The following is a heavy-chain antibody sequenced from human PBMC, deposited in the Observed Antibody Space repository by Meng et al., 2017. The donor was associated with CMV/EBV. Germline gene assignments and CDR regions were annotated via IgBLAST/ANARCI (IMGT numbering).Heavy chain of an antibody. CDR3: ARGVKYSYGHYYYYYGMDV. CDR2: INHSGST. J-gene: IGHJ6*02. V-gene: IGHV4-34*01. Sequence: GSLRLSCAVYGGSFSGYYWSWIRQPPGKGLEWIGEINHSGSTNYNPSLKNRVTISVDTSKNQFSLKLSSVTAADTAVYYCARGVKYSYGHYYYYYGMDVWGQGTTVTVSS. D-gene: IGHD5-18*01. CDR1: GGSFSGYY.